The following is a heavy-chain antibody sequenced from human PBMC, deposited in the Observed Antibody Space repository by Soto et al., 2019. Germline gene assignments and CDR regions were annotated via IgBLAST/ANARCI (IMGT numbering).Heavy chain of an antibody. Sequence: PSETLSLTCAVYGGSFSCYYWSWIRQPPGKGLEWIGEINHSGSTNYNPSLKSRVTISVDTSKNQFSLKLTSVTAADTAVYYCARGPITTNPRFDPWGQGTLVTV. J-gene: IGHJ5*02. CDR3: ARGPITTNPRFDP. D-gene: IGHD3-22*01. V-gene: IGHV4-34*01. CDR1: GGSFSCYY. CDR2: INHSGST.